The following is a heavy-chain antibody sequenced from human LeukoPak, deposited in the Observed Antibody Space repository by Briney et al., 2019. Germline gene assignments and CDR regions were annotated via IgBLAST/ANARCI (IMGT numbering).Heavy chain of an antibody. CDR1: GFSFSSYS. Sequence: PGRSLRLSCAASGFSFSSYSMNWVRQAPGKGLEWVSSISSSSSYIYYADSVKGRFTISRDNAKNSLYLQMNSLRAEDTAVYYCARDPGGSLDYWGQGTLVTVSS. D-gene: IGHD3-10*01. CDR3: ARDPGGSLDY. CDR2: ISSSSSYI. V-gene: IGHV3-21*01. J-gene: IGHJ4*02.